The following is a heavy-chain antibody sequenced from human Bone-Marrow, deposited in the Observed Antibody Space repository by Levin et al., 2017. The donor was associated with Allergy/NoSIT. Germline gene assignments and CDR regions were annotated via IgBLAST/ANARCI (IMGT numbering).Heavy chain of an antibody. Sequence: GGSLRLSCKATGFIFSNFGMHWVRQAPGKGLEWVASISHDGSNISYSDSVRGRFAISRDNSKNTRDLQVNRRRREVTVLDYCAKKQRLTFFDAWGQGTLVTVSS. CDR2: ISHDGSNI. J-gene: IGHJ4*02. D-gene: IGHD6-25*01. CDR3: AKKQRLTFFDA. CDR1: GFIFSNFG. V-gene: IGHV3-30*18.